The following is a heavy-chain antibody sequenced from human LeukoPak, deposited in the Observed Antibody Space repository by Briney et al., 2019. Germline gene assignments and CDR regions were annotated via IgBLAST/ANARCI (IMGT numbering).Heavy chain of an antibody. CDR3: ARYHTALNY. V-gene: IGHV3-53*01. D-gene: IGHD5-18*01. Sequence: PGGSLGLSCAASGFTVSSDYMTWVRQAPGKGLEWVSVIYSGGSTYYADSVKGRFTISRDNSKNTVYLQLNNLRVEDTAVYYCARYHTALNYWGQGTLVTVSS. CDR2: IYSGGST. J-gene: IGHJ4*02. CDR1: GFTVSSDY.